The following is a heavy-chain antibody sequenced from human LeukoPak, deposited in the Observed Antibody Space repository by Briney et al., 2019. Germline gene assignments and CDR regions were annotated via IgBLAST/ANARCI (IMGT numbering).Heavy chain of an antibody. D-gene: IGHD3-3*01. V-gene: IGHV3-74*01. CDR3: ARDYDFWSGFFDY. J-gene: IGHJ4*02. CDR1: GFTFSNYW. Sequence: GGSLRLSCAASGFTFSNYWMHWVRQAPGKGLVWVSRINSDGSSTSYADSAKGRFTISRDNAKNTLSLQMNSLRAEDTAVYYCARDYDFWSGFFDYWGQGTLVTVSS. CDR2: INSDGSST.